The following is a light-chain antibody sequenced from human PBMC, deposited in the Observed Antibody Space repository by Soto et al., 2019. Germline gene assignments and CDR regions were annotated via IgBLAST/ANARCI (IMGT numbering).Light chain of an antibody. J-gene: IGKJ1*01. CDR3: QQYFEWPPMT. CDR2: GAS. Sequence: EVVIAQSPATLSVSPGERATLSGRASETVATNLAWYQQKPGQAPRLLISGASTRAAGISDRFRGSGSGTEFTLTISSLRSEDSAIYYCQQYFEWPPMTFGQGTKVDIK. CDR1: ETVATN. V-gene: IGKV3-15*01.